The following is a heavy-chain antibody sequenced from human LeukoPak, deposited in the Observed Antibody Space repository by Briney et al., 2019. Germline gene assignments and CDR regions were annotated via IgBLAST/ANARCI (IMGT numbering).Heavy chain of an antibody. Sequence: GGSLRLSCAASGFTFSTYAIHWVRQAPGKGLEWVAFISNNGRNKDYADSVKGRFTISRDNSKNTLYLQMNSLRAEDTAVYYCATTYSSSAALRYYYYMDVWGKGTTVTVSS. CDR3: ATTYSSSAALRYYYYMDV. D-gene: IGHD6-6*01. CDR2: ISNNGRNK. V-gene: IGHV3-30*14. J-gene: IGHJ6*03. CDR1: GFTFSTYA.